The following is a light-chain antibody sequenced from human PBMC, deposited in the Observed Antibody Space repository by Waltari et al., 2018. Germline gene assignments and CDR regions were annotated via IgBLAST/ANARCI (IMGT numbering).Light chain of an antibody. Sequence: EIVLTQSPGTLSLSPGERATLSCRASQSVSSNLAWYQQKRGQAPRLLTYGASNRATGIPDRFSGSWSGTDFTLTISRLEPEDFAVYYCQHYGSSRTFGQGTKVEIK. V-gene: IGKV3-20*01. CDR1: QSVSSN. CDR2: GAS. J-gene: IGKJ1*01. CDR3: QHYGSSRT.